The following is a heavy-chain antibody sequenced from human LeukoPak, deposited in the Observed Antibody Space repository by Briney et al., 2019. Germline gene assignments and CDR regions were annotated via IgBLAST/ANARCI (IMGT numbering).Heavy chain of an antibody. CDR2: ISYDGSNK. D-gene: IGHD3-22*01. J-gene: IGHJ4*02. Sequence: PGRSLRLSCAASGFTFSSYGMHWVRQAPGKGLEWVAVISYDGSNKYYADSVKGRFTISRDNSKNTLYLQMNSLRAEDTAVYYCAKDLRYYDSSGYLGTGFDYWGQGTLVTVSP. CDR3: AKDLRYYDSSGYLGTGFDY. V-gene: IGHV3-30*18. CDR1: GFTFSSYG.